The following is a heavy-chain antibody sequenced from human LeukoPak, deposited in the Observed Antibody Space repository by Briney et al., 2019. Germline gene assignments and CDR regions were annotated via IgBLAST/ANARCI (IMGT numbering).Heavy chain of an antibody. Sequence: GGSLRLSCAASGFTVSSNYMSWVRQAPGKGLEWVSVIYSGGSTYYADSVKGRFTVSRDNSKNTVCLQMNSLRAEDTAVYYCAKGSRILPVAYCDYWGQGTLVIVSS. CDR2: IYSGGST. CDR1: GFTVSSNY. V-gene: IGHV3-53*01. D-gene: IGHD2-2*01. CDR3: AKGSRILPVAYCDY. J-gene: IGHJ4*02.